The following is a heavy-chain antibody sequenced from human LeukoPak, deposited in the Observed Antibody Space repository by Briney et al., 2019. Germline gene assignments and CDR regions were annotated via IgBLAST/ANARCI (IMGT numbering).Heavy chain of an antibody. D-gene: IGHD6-13*01. CDR3: ARDRGIAAAGGAFDI. CDR2: ISYDGSNK. Sequence: PGGSLRLSCAASGFTFSSYAMHWVRQAPGKGLEWVAVISYDGSNKYYADSVKGRFTISRDNSKNTLYLQMNSLRAEDTAVYYCARDRGIAAAGGAFDIWGQGTMVTVSS. V-gene: IGHV3-30*04. J-gene: IGHJ3*02. CDR1: GFTFSSYA.